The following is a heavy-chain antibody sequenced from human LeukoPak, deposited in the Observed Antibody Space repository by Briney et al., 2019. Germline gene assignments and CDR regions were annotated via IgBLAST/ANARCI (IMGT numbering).Heavy chain of an antibody. J-gene: IGHJ4*02. D-gene: IGHD1-26*01. Sequence: GGSLRLSCAASGFTFSSYGMHWVRQAPGKGLEWVAFIRYDGSNKYYADSVKGRFTISRDNSKNTLYLQMNGLRAEDTAAYYCAKIPVTTRKVGATSQQLFDYWGQGTLVTVSS. CDR2: IRYDGSNK. V-gene: IGHV3-30*02. CDR1: GFTFSSYG. CDR3: AKIPVTTRKVGATSQQLFDY.